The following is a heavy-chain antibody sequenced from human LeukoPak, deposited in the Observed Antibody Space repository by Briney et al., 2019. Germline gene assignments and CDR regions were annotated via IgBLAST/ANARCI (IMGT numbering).Heavy chain of an antibody. D-gene: IGHD4-23*01. V-gene: IGHV3-21*01. CDR2: ITGSDYK. Sequence: GGSLRLSCAASGFTFSIYTLNWVRQAPGKGLEWVSLITGSDYKYYADSVKGRFSISRDNAKNSLYLQMNSLGAEDTAVYYCARVGGGNFYYYYYYMDVWGKGTTVTVSS. CDR1: GFTFSIYT. CDR3: ARVGGGNFYYYYYYMDV. J-gene: IGHJ6*03.